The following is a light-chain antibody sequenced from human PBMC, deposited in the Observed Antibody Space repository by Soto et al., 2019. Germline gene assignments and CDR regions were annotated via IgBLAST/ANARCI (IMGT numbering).Light chain of an antibody. CDR1: NSDIGAYNY. CDR2: EVT. J-gene: IGLJ2*01. CDR3: SSFTTNATVV. Sequence: QSALTQPASVSGSPGQSITISCTGTNSDIGAYNYVSWYQQHPGKAPKLIIYEVTNRPSGVSIRFSGSKSGNTASLFISGLQAEDEADYYCSSFTTNATVVFGGGTKLTVL. V-gene: IGLV2-14*03.